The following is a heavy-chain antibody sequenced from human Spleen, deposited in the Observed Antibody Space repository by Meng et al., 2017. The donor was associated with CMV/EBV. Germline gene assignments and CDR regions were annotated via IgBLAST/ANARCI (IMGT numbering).Heavy chain of an antibody. D-gene: IGHD3-3*01. CDR1: GYTFTGYY. Sequence: ASVKVSCKASGYTFTGYYMHWVRQAPGQGLEWMGWIDPNSGDTSYAQKFQGRVTMTRDTSISTAYMELSRLRSDDTAVYYCARDLRPGTTIFGVRSVHYGMDVWGQGTTVTVSS. CDR3: ARDLRPGTTIFGVRSVHYGMDV. J-gene: IGHJ6*02. V-gene: IGHV1-2*02. CDR2: IDPNSGDT.